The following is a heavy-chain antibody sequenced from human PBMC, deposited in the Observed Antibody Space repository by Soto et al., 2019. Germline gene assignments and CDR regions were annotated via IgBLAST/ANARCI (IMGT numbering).Heavy chain of an antibody. V-gene: IGHV4-59*12. D-gene: IGHD3-22*01. Sequence: SETLSLTCKVSGGSMNNYYWHWVRQSPGKGLEWIGEIYHSGSTNYNPSLKSRVTISVDKSKNQFSLKLSSVTAAYTAVYYCARDVGYHYDGSPSGQFDFWGQGTLVTVSS. CDR1: GGSMNNYY. CDR2: IYHSGST. J-gene: IGHJ4*02. CDR3: ARDVGYHYDGSPSGQFDF.